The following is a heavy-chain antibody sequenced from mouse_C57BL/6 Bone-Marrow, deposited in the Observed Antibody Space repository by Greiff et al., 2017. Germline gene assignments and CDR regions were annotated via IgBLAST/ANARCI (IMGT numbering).Heavy chain of an antibody. Sequence: QVQLQQSGAELVRPGASVTLSCKASGYTFTDYEMHWVKQTPVHGLEWIGAIDPETGGTAYNQKFKGKAILTADKSSSTAYMELRSLTSEDSAVYYCTRSPSYYVWYFDVWGTGTTVTVSS. V-gene: IGHV1-15*01. D-gene: IGHD1-1*01. CDR3: TRSPSYYVWYFDV. CDR1: GYTFTDYE. J-gene: IGHJ1*03. CDR2: IDPETGGT.